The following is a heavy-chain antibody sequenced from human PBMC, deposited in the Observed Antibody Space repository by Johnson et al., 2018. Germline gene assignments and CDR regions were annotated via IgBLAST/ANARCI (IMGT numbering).Heavy chain of an antibody. CDR1: GGSFSDYY. D-gene: IGHD5-18*01. CDR3: ARHLGYSYDYGDAFDI. J-gene: IGHJ3*02. Sequence: QVQLQQWGAGLLKXSETXSLXCAVYGGSFSDYYMNWIRQAPGKGLEWVSYIRSSSSTIYYADSVKGRFTISRDNAKNSLYLQMNSLRAEDTAVYYCARHLGYSYDYGDAFDIWGQGTMVTVAS. CDR2: IRSSSSTI. V-gene: IGHV3-11*04.